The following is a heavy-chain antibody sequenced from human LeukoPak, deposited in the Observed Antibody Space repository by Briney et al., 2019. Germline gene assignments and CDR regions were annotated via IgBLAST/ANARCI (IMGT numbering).Heavy chain of an antibody. CDR2: VSLEGVR. CDR3: SRENGALSPFGY. J-gene: IGHJ4*02. V-gene: IGHV4-4*02. Sequence: SETLSLTCGVSGGSITTTNWWSWARQFPGQGLQWIGEVSLEGVRNYNPSLTSRVTMSLDRAKNLLSLNLNSVTAADTAVYYCSRENGALSPFGYWGQGILVTV. CDR1: GGSITTTNW. D-gene: IGHD2-8*01.